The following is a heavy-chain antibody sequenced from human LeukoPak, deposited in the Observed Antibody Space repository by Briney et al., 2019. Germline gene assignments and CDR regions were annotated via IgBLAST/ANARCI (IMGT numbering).Heavy chain of an antibody. CDR2: MHPGESEI. J-gene: IGHJ5*02. Sequence: GESLKISCKASGYSFTNYWIAWVRQKPGKGLEWMGIMHPGESEINYSPSFEGRVTISADTSISTAYLEWYSLKALDSAIYYCAKTIASLGSGARYFDPWGQGTMITVSS. CDR1: GYSFTNYW. D-gene: IGHD5/OR15-5a*01. V-gene: IGHV5-51*01. CDR3: AKTIASLGSGARYFDP.